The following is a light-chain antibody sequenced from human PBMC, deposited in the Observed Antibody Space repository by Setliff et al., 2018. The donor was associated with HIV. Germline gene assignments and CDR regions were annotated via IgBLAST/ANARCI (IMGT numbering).Light chain of an antibody. Sequence: QSVLTQPASVSGSPGQSITTSCTGTRSDVGGFNYVSWYQQHPGKVPKLMIYDVTKRPSGISNRFSGSKSGNTASLTISGLQAGDEADYYCISYTSSLTQVFGGGTKVTVL. CDR3: ISYTSSLTQV. CDR1: RSDVGGFNY. CDR2: DVT. J-gene: IGLJ2*01. V-gene: IGLV2-14*03.